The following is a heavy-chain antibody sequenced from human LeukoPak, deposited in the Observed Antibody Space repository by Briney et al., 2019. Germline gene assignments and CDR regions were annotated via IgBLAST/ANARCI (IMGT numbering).Heavy chain of an antibody. J-gene: IGHJ6*02. V-gene: IGHV4-59*12. CDR1: GGSISSYY. CDR2: IYYSGST. CDR3: ARSHDFWSGYSPGYYGMDV. Sequence: SETLSLTCTVSGGSISSYYWSWIRQPPGKGLEWIGYIYYSGSTNYNPSLKSRVTISVDTSKNQFSLKLSSVTAADTAVYYCARSHDFWSGYSPGYYGMDVWGQGTTVTVSS. D-gene: IGHD3-3*01.